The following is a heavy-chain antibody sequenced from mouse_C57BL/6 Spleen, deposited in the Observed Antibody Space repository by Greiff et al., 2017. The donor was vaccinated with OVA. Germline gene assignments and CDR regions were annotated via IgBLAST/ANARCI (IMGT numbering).Heavy chain of an antibody. CDR2: IDPSDSYT. CDR1: GYTFTSYW. J-gene: IGHJ3*01. D-gene: IGHD3-2*02. CDR3: ARGGTAQATGFAY. V-gene: IGHV1-69*01. Sequence: QVQLQQSGAELVMPGASVKLSCKASGYTFTSYWMHWVKQRPGQGLEWIGEIDPSDSYTNYNQKFKGKSTLTVDKSSSTAYMQLSSLTSEDSAVYYCARGGTAQATGFAYWGQGTLVTVSA.